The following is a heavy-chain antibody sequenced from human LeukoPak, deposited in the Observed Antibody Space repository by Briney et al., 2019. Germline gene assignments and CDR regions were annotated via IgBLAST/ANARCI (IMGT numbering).Heavy chain of an antibody. D-gene: IGHD6-19*01. CDR3: AREKKSLSGWYFDL. CDR1: GGSISGSSYY. J-gene: IGHJ2*01. Sequence: SETLSLTCTVSGGSISGSSYYWGWIRQPPGKGLEWIGSIYYSGSTYYNPSLKSRVTISVDTSKNQFSLKLNSVTAADTAVYYCAREKKSLSGWYFDLWGRGTLVTVSS. CDR2: IYYSGST. V-gene: IGHV4-39*07.